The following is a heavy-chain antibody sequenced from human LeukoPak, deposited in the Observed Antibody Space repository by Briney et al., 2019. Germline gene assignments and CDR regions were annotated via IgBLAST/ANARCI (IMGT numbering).Heavy chain of an antibody. CDR1: DGSISNYY. V-gene: IGHV4-59*01. CDR3: ARVGGVSGWPEYFHH. Sequence: SETLSLTCSVSDGSISNYYWSWIRQPPGKGLEWIGYIDNSGSTNYNPSLKSRVTISVDTSKSHFSLKLSSVTAADTAVYYCARVGGVSGWPEYFHHWGQGTLVTVSS. D-gene: IGHD6-19*01. J-gene: IGHJ1*01. CDR2: IDNSGST.